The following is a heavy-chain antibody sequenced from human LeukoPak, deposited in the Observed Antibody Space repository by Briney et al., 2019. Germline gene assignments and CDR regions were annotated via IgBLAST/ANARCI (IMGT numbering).Heavy chain of an antibody. V-gene: IGHV1-2*02. CDR2: INPKSGGT. D-gene: IGHD6-13*01. CDR3: AREGMSSSWLNSFDP. Sequence: ASVKVSCKASGYTYTGYYMHWVRQAAGQGLEWMGWINPKSGGTNYAQKFQGRVTMTRDTSISTAYMALSRLRSDDTAVYYCAREGMSSSWLNSFDPWGQGTLVTVSS. J-gene: IGHJ5*02. CDR1: GYTYTGYY.